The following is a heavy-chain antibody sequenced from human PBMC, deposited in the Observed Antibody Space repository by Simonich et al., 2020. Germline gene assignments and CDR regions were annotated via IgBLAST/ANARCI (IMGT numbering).Heavy chain of an antibody. J-gene: IGHJ6*03. Sequence: VQLVESGGGLVPPGGSLRLPCSASGFTFSSYWMSWVRQAPGEGREWVANIKQDGSEKYYVDSVKGRFTITRDNAKNALYLQMNRLRAEDTAVYYCARDGLGTAYYYYMDVWGKGTTVTVSS. D-gene: IGHD7-27*01. CDR2: IKQDGSEK. CDR3: ARDGLGTAYYYYMDV. CDR1: GFTFSSYW. V-gene: IGHV3-7*01.